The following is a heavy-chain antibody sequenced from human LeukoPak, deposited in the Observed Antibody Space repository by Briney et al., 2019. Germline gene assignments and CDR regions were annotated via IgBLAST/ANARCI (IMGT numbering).Heavy chain of an antibody. J-gene: IGHJ4*02. D-gene: IGHD2-2*01. CDR2: ISSSSSYI. CDR3: ARRYLGYCSSTSCYLDY. V-gene: IGHV3-21*01. Sequence: GGSLRLSCAASGFTFSSYRMNWVRQAPGKGLEWVSSISSSSSYIYYADSVKGRFTISRDNAKNSLYLQMNSLRAEDTAVYYCARRYLGYCSSTSCYLDYWGQGTLVTVSS. CDR1: GFTFSSYR.